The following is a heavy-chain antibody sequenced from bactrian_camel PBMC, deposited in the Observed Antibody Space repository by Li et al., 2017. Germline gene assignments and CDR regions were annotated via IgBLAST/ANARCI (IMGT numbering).Heavy chain of an antibody. CDR3: AAGRPSYFGYRTCDLGRGKYSY. CDR1: GFTFKNFP. Sequence: HVQLVESGGGSAQPGESLRLSCEAYGFTFKNFPMTWVRQRPGKGLERVSSINKDSVTKIYADSVKGRFTISKDYAKNTLYLQMNSLKPEDTAMYYCAAGRPSYFGYRTCDLGRGKYSYWGQGTQVTVS. J-gene: IGHJ4*01. D-gene: IGHD1*01. V-gene: IGHV3-2*01. CDR2: INKDSVTK.